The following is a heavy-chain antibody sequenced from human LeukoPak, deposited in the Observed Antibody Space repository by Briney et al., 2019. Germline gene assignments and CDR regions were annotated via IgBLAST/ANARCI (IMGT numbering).Heavy chain of an antibody. D-gene: IGHD5-12*01. V-gene: IGHV3-21*04. CDR2: ISSSSSYI. CDR3: AKVVDIVATMWVNY. J-gene: IGHJ4*02. Sequence: GGSLRLSCAASGFIFSNYGMSWVRQAPGKGLEWVSSISSSSSYIYYADSVKGRFTISRDNSKNTLYLQMNSLSAEDTAVYYCAKVVDIVATMWVNYWGQGTLVTVSS. CDR1: GFIFSNYG.